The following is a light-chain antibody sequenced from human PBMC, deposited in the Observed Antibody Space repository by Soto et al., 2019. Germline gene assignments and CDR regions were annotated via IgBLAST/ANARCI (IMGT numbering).Light chain of an antibody. CDR3: MQALQSPYT. V-gene: IGKV2-28*01. Sequence: DIVMTQSPLSLPVTPGEPASISCRYSQSLLHSNGYNYLDWYLQKPGQSPQLLIYLGSNRASGVPDRFSGSGSGTHSTLKISRVEAEDVGIYFCMQALQSPYTFGQGTKLEIK. CDR1: QSLLHSNGYNY. CDR2: LGS. J-gene: IGKJ2*01.